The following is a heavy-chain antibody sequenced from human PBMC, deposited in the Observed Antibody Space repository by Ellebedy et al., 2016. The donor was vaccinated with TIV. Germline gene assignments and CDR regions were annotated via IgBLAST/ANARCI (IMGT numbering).Heavy chain of an antibody. CDR2: IKQDGSEK. CDR3: AREVGGGGAY. Sequence: GESLKISXAASGFTFSNYWMHWVRQAPGKGLEWVANIKQDGSEKYYVDSVKGRFTISRDNAKNSLDLQMHSLRAEDTAVYYCAREVGGGGAYWGQGTLVTVSS. CDR1: GFTFSNYW. V-gene: IGHV3-7*01. D-gene: IGHD3-16*01. J-gene: IGHJ4*02.